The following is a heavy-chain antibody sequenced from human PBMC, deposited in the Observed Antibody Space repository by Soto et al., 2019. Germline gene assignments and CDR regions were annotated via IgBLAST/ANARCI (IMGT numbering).Heavy chain of an antibody. CDR2: IHRSYGHA. CDR1: GGTCPTYA. V-gene: IGHV1-3*01. D-gene: IGHD2-21*02. CDR3: ARSSMVVTAPPDY. Sequence: ASVKVSCKPSGGTCPTYAMHCVRQAPGQGLEWMGGIHRSYGHANFSKKFQGRVSITADAFASTAYMALSSLRSEDTDVYYCARSSMVVTAPPDYWGQGTLVTVSS. J-gene: IGHJ4*02.